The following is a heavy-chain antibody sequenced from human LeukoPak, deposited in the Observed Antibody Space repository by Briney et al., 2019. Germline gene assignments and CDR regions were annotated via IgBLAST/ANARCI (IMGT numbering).Heavy chain of an antibody. CDR3: AIDSGGPPLD. CDR1: GYTFREYG. CDR2: ISAYNGNT. D-gene: IGHD1-26*01. V-gene: IGHV1-18*01. J-gene: IGHJ4*02. Sequence: ASVKVSCKVSGYTFREYGISWVRQAPGQGLEWMGWISAYNGNTNYAQKLQGRVTMTTDTSTSTAYMELRSLRSDDTAVYYCAIDSGGPPLDWGQGTLVTVSS.